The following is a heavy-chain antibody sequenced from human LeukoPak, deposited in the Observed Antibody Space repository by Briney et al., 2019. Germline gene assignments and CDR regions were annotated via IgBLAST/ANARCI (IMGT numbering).Heavy chain of an antibody. CDR2: ISASGGST. CDR3: AKDHQFGGVIVGYFDY. J-gene: IGHJ4*02. CDR1: GFTFSSYT. Sequence: GGSLRLSCAASGFTFSSYTMSWVRQVPGKGLEWVSGISASGGSTSYADSVKGRFTISRDNSKNTLYLQMNSLRAEDTAVYYCAKDHQFGGVIVGYFDYWGQGTLVTVSS. D-gene: IGHD3-16*02. V-gene: IGHV3-23*01.